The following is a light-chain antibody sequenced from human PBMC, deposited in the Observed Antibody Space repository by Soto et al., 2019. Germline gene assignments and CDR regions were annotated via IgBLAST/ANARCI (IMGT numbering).Light chain of an antibody. CDR2: GAS. CDR3: HQYGDAPWT. CDR1: QSVTSNY. Sequence: EVVLTQSPDTLSLSPGERATLSCRASQSVTSNYLAWYRQIPGRAPRLLIYGASSRATGIPDRFSGGGSGTDFTFTISGLELEDFAAYFCHQYGDAPWTFGQGTRVEIK. V-gene: IGKV3-20*01. J-gene: IGKJ1*01.